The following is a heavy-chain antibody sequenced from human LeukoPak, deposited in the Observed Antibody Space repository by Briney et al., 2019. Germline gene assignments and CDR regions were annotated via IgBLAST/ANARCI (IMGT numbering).Heavy chain of an antibody. CDR1: GFTFSSYW. Sequence: SGGSLRLSCAASGFTFSSYWMSWVRQAPGKGLEWVANIKQDGGEKYYVDSVKGRFTISRDNAKNSLYLQMNSLRAEDTAVYYCARVFSESLGLSTPPLDYWGQGTLVTVSS. D-gene: IGHD3-16*02. V-gene: IGHV3-7*01. J-gene: IGHJ4*02. CDR3: ARVFSESLGLSTPPLDY. CDR2: IKQDGGEK.